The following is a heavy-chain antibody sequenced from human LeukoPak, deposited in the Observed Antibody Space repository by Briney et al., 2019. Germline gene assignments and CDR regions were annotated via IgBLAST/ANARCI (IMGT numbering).Heavy chain of an antibody. Sequence: PSETLSLTCTVSGGSISSYYWSWIRQPPGKGLEWIGYIYYSGSTNYNPSLKSRVTISVDTSKNQFSLKLTSAAAADTAVYYCARGGGSGSSRYFDYWGQGTLVTVSS. V-gene: IGHV4-59*08. CDR3: ARGGGSGSSRYFDY. CDR2: IYYSGST. CDR1: GGSISSYY. J-gene: IGHJ4*02. D-gene: IGHD3-10*01.